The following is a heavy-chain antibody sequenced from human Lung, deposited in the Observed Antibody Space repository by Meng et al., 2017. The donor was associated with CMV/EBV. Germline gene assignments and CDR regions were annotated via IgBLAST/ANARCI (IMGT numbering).Heavy chain of an antibody. CDR1: GGSLSSRNW. J-gene: IGHJ4*02. CDR3: ARVGAYCGGDCYHPR. V-gene: IGHV4-4*02. CDR2: IYHSGST. D-gene: IGHD2-21*02. Sequence: VLLRESGPGRVMPAGPLSLTCGVSGGSLSSRNWWSWVRQPPGKGLEWIGEIYHSGSTNYNPSLKSRVTISVDESKNQFSLRLSSVTAADTAVYYCARVGAYCGGDCYHPRWGQGTLVTVSS.